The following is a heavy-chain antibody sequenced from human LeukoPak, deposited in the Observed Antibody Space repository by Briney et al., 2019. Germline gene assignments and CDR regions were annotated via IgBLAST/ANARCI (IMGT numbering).Heavy chain of an antibody. D-gene: IGHD1-26*01. CDR1: GFTFSSYA. CDR3: ARELREWWSYPYGYYMDV. V-gene: IGHV3-23*01. J-gene: IGHJ6*03. CDR2: ISGSGGIT. Sequence: GGSLRLSCAASGFTFSSYAMSWARQAPGKGPQWVSAISGSGGITYYADSVKGRFTISRDNSKNTLYLQMNSLRAEDTAVYYCARELREWWSYPYGYYMDVWGKGTTVTVSS.